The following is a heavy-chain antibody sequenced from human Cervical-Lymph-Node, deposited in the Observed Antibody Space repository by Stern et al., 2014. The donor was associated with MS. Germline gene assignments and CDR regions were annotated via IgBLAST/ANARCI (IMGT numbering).Heavy chain of an antibody. CDR1: GFSLSTSGMC. CDR2: IDWDDDK. CDR3: ARIPYGDSYYYYYGMDV. D-gene: IGHD4-17*01. V-gene: IGHV2-70*01. J-gene: IGHJ6*02. Sequence: QITLKESGPALVKPTQTLTLTCTFSGFSLSTSGMCVSWIRQPPGKALEWPALIDWDDDKYYSTSLKTRLTISKDTSKNQVVLTMTNMDPVDTATYYCARIPYGDSYYYYYGMDVWGQGTTVTVSS.